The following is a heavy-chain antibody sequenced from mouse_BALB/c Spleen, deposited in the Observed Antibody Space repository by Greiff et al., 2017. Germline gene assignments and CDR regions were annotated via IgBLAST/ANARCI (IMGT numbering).Heavy chain of an antibody. D-gene: IGHD2-14*01. CDR1: GFTFSSFG. Sequence: EVKVVESGGGLVQPGGSRKLSCAASGFTFSSFGMHWVRQAPEKGLEWVAYISSGSSTIYYADTVKGRFTISRDNPKNTLFLQMTSLRSEDTAMYYCARSGGTQYYYAMDYWGQGTSVTVSS. CDR3: ARSGGTQYYYAMDY. J-gene: IGHJ4*01. V-gene: IGHV5-17*02. CDR2: ISSGSSTI.